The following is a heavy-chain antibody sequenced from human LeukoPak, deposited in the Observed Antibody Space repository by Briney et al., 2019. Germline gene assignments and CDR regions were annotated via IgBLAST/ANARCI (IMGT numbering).Heavy chain of an antibody. J-gene: IGHJ1*01. Sequence: GGCLRHSSAASGFTFSNYVMRWVRPAPGKGLEWVSIISYAGSNNYFVDSVKGLFTICRVNSKNTLYLQMISLKAEDTAVYYCAKGHDRSGYYSHAYWGQGPPVTVSS. D-gene: IGHD3-22*01. CDR1: GFTFSNYV. V-gene: IGHV3-30*18. CDR3: AKGHDRSGYYSHAY. CDR2: ISYAGSNN.